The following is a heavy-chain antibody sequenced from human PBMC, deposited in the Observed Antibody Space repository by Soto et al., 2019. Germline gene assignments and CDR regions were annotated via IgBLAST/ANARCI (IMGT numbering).Heavy chain of an antibody. J-gene: IGHJ6*02. D-gene: IGHD3-22*01. CDR1: GFTFSSYG. V-gene: IGHV3-30*18. CDR3: AKELHETVVITHNYYYYGMDV. Sequence: GGSLRLSCAASGFTFSSYGMHWVRQAPGKGLEWVAVISYDGSNKYYADSVKGRFTISRDNSKNTLYLQMNSLRAEDTAVYYCAKELHETVVITHNYYYYGMDVWGQGTTVTVYS. CDR2: ISYDGSNK.